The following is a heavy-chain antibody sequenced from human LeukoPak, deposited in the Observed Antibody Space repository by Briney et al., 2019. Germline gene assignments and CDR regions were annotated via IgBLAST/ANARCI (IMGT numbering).Heavy chain of an antibody. J-gene: IGHJ6*02. V-gene: IGHV3-48*01. CDR3: ARDHNDYCSGGSCYWHYYYYGMDV. CDR2: ITSTSTI. D-gene: IGHD2-15*01. CDR1: DFTFSSYS. Sequence: PGGSLRLSCAASDFTFSSYSMNWVRQAPGKGLEWVSLITSTSTIYYADSVKGRFTLSRDNAKNSLYLQMNSLRAEDTAVYYCARDHNDYCSGGSCYWHYYYYGMDVWGQGTTVTVSS.